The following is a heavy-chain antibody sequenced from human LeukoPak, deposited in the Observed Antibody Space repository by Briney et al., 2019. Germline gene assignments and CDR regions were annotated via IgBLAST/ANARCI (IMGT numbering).Heavy chain of an antibody. D-gene: IGHD1-26*01. CDR3: ARGGWELHY. CDR2: ISSSSSTI. J-gene: IGHJ4*02. V-gene: IGHV3-48*04. Sequence: GGSLRLSCAASGFTFSSYSMNWVRQAPGKGLEWVSYISSSSSTIYYADSVKGRFTISRDNAKNSLYLQMNSLRAEDTAVYYCARGGWELHYWGQGTLVTVSS. CDR1: GFTFSSYS.